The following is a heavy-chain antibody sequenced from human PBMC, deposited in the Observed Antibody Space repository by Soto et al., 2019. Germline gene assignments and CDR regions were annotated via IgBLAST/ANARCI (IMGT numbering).Heavy chain of an antibody. V-gene: IGHV4-61*03. J-gene: IGHJ6*02. CDR1: GGSVSSPTYS. CDR3: ARKGPARYNYYGMDV. CDR2: IYNSETT. Sequence: SETLSLTCTVSGGSVSSPTYSWTWIRQSPGNGLEWIGHIYNSETTNYSPSLRSRVTISVDTSKNHFSLKLSSVTPADAAVYYRARKGPARYNYYGMDVWGQGTTVTVSS.